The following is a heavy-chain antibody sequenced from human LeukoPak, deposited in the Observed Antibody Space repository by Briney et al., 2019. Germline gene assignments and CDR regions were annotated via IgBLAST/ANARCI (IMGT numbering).Heavy chain of an antibody. CDR3: AGSRGKRIKMFRVFDH. J-gene: IGHJ4*02. D-gene: IGHD3-10*01. CDR1: GLTFSSAS. V-gene: IGHV3-21*01. Sequence: TGGSLRLSCVVSGLTFSSASMAWVRQAPGKGLEWVASISSTSGDKLQKDSLKGRFTISRDNAKNSLFLQMNSLRAEDTAVYYCAGSRGKRIKMFRVFDHWGQGTLVTVSS. CDR2: ISSTSGDK.